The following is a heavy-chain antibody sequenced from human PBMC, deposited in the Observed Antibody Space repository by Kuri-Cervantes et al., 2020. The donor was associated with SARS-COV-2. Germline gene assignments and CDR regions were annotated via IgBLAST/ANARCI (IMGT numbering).Heavy chain of an antibody. CDR1: GFTFSIYG. CDR2: IWYDGSNK. D-gene: IGHD2-2*01. V-gene: IGHV3-33*08. CDR3: ARGGDIVVVPAAIEFLRRFDP. J-gene: IGHJ5*02. Sequence: SLKIFCAASGFTFSIYGMHWVRQAPGKGLEWVAVIWYDGSNKYYADSVKGRFTISRDNSKNTLYLQMNSLRAEDTAVYYCARGGDIVVVPAAIEFLRRFDPWGQGTLVTVSS.